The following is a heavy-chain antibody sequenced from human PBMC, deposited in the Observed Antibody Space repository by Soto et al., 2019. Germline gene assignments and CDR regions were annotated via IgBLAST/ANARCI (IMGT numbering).Heavy chain of an antibody. D-gene: IGHD3-16*01. V-gene: IGHV1-18*01. CDR3: ARGGTPFDY. J-gene: IGHJ4*02. Sequence: QVQLVQSGAEVKKPGASVKVSCKASGYTFTNFGISWVRQAPGQGLEWMGWISAYNGNTNYAQKLQGRVTMTTDTSTSTADMEVRRLRFEDAAVDDCARGGTPFDYWGQGTLVTVSS. CDR1: GYTFTNFG. CDR2: ISAYNGNT.